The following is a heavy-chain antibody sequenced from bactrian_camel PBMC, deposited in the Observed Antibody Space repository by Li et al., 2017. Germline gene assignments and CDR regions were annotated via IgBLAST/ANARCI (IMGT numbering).Heavy chain of an antibody. D-gene: IGHD5*01. Sequence: HVQLVESGGGSVQAGETLRLSCTVSGLRFDESDMGWYRQAPGKEREGVAAICAGGGSSYYADSVEGRFTISQDNAKNTMYLQMNSLQPDDTAMYYCNAELEVGYSGPWCKAVSDYWGQGTQVTVS. V-gene: IGHV3S61*01. CDR3: NAELEVGYSGPWCKAVSDY. J-gene: IGHJ4*01. CDR1: GLRFDESD. CDR2: ICAGGGSS.